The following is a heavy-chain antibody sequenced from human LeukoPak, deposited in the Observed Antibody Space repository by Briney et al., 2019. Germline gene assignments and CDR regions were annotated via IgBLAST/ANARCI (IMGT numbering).Heavy chain of an antibody. CDR3: AMRFDH. Sequence: PGGSLRLSCAASGFAFNSYEMNLVRQAPGRGLEWVSYISSSASTIYYAYSVKGRFTISRDNAKSSLYLQMNSLRAEDTGVYYCAMRFDHWGQGTLVTVSS. CDR2: ISSSASTI. CDR1: GFAFNSYE. J-gene: IGHJ5*02. V-gene: IGHV3-48*03.